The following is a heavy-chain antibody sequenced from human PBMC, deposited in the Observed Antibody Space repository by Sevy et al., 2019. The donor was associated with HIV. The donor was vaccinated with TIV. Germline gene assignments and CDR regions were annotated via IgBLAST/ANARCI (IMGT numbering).Heavy chain of an antibody. D-gene: IGHD1-26*01. J-gene: IGHJ4*02. CDR3: AGENAWGRGYS. CDR1: GGSITSLY. V-gene: IGHV4-59*08. CDR2: IYYNGHI. Sequence: SETLSLTCTVSGGSITSLYWNWIRQPPGKGLEWIANIYYNGHINYDPSLKSRVTLSLDTSKDQFSLRLSSVTAADTAMYYCAGENAWGRGYSWGQRTLVTVSS.